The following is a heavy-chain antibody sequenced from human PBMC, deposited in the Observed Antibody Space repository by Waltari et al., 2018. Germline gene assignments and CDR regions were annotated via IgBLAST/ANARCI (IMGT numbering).Heavy chain of an antibody. CDR2: ISYTGAT. D-gene: IGHD3-16*01. Sequence: GGTRQPPGKGLEWAATISYTGATYNNPSLKSRVTISGDTSKNQFSLKLNSVTAADTAVYYCATYVGASIGTAAVDVWGQGTMVTVSS. CDR3: ATYVGASIGTAAVDV. J-gene: IGHJ3*01. V-gene: IGHV4-39*01.